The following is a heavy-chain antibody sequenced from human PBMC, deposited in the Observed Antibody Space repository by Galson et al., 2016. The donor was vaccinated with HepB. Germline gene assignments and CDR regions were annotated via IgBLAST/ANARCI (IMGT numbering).Heavy chain of an antibody. J-gene: IGHJ6*02. CDR3: ARDAVAVAGTLHFYFYGMDV. CDR2: ISSSDSYI. Sequence: SLRLSCAASGFTFSSYSMNWVRQAPGKGLEWVSSISSSDSYIYYADSVKGRFTISRDNAKNSLYLQMNSLRAEDTAVYYCARDAVAVAGTLHFYFYGMDVWGQGTTVTVSS. V-gene: IGHV3-21*04. CDR1: GFTFSSYS. D-gene: IGHD6-19*01.